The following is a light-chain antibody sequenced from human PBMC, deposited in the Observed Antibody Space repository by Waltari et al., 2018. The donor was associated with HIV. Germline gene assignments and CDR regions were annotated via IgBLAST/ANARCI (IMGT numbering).Light chain of an antibody. CDR1: QSISSW. V-gene: IGKV1-5*03. J-gene: IGKJ1*01. Sequence: DIVMTQSPSTLSASVGDRVTITCRASQSISSWLAWYQQKPGKAPKLLIYKASNLESGVPSRFSGSGSGTDFTLTISSLQPDDSATYYCQQYNGYPWTFGQGTKVEIK. CDR2: KAS. CDR3: QQYNGYPWT.